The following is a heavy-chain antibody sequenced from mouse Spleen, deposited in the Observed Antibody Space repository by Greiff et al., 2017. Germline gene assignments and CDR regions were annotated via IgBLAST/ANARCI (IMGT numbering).Heavy chain of an antibody. CDR3: ARGSGYGPPH. Sequence: QVQLQQPGAELVKPGASVKLSCKASGYTFTSYWMHWVKQRPGQGLEWIGEIDPSDSYTNYNQKFKGKATLTVDKSSSTAYMQLSSLTSEDSAVYYCARGSGYGPPHWGQGTTLTVSS. V-gene: IGHV1-69*02. D-gene: IGHD2-10*02. J-gene: IGHJ2*01. CDR2: IDPSDSYT. CDR1: GYTFTSYW.